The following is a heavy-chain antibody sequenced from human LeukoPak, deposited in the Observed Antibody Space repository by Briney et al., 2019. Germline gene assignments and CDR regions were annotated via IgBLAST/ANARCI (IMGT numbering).Heavy chain of an antibody. V-gene: IGHV4-61*02. CDR1: CGSISSGSYY. CDR3: ARGVVVPAAHFDY. Sequence: SETLSLTCTVSCGSISSGSYYWSWIRQPAGKGLEWIGRIYTSGSTNYNPSLKSRVTISVDTSKNQFSLKLSSVTAADTAVYYCARGVVVPAAHFDYWGQGTLVTVSS. D-gene: IGHD2-2*01. J-gene: IGHJ4*02. CDR2: IYTSGST.